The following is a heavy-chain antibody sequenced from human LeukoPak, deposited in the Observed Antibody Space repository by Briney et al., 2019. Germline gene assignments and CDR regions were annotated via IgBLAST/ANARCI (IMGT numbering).Heavy chain of an antibody. CDR1: GYTFTNYD. Sequence: ASVKVSCKASGYTFTNYDISWVRQAPGQGLEWMGRIYAYNGNTKYAQKLRGRVTMATDTSTSTAYMELRSLRSDDTAVYFCARGYGYSYGLFDYWGQGTLVTVSS. V-gene: IGHV1-18*01. D-gene: IGHD5-18*01. CDR2: IYAYNGNT. CDR3: ARGYGYSYGLFDY. J-gene: IGHJ4*02.